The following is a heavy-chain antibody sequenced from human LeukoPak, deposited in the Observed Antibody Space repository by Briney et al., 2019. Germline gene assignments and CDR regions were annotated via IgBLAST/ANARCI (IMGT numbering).Heavy chain of an antibody. CDR1: RFTFSSYA. J-gene: IGHJ5*02. Sequence: GGSLRLSCAASRFTFSSYAMSWVRQAPGKGLEWVSAISGSSGSTYFADSVKGRFTISRDNSKNTLYLQMNSLRVEDTAVYYCAKLDKVAAALIPDWFDPWGQGTLVTVSS. D-gene: IGHD6-13*01. V-gene: IGHV3-23*01. CDR3: AKLDKVAAALIPDWFDP. CDR2: ISGSSGST.